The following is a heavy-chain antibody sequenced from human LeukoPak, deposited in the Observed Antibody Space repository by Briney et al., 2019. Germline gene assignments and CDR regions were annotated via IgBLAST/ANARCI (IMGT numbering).Heavy chain of an antibody. Sequence: LAGGSLRLSCAASGFTFSSYAMSWVRQAPGKGLEWVSAISGSGGSTYYADSVKGRFTISRDNSKNTLYLQMNSLRAEDTAVYYCAKGIVGATRGDYWGQGTLVTVSS. CDR2: ISGSGGST. CDR1: GFTFSSYA. CDR3: AKGIVGATRGDY. D-gene: IGHD1-26*01. J-gene: IGHJ4*02. V-gene: IGHV3-23*01.